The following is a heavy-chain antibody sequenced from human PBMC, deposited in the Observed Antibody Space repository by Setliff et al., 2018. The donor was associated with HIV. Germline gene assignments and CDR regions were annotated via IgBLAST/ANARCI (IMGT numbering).Heavy chain of an antibody. V-gene: IGHV4-34*01. CDR3: ARGMVVAAGWYFDL. CDR2: VHYSGRT. J-gene: IGHJ2*01. Sequence: SETLSLTCAAYGGSLSGYYWSWIRQTPGKGLEWIGEVHYSGRTAYNPSLQSRVAISVDTSKNQFSLKLSSVTAADTAVYYCARGMVVAAGWYFDLWGRGTLVTVSS. D-gene: IGHD2-15*01. CDR1: GGSLSGYY.